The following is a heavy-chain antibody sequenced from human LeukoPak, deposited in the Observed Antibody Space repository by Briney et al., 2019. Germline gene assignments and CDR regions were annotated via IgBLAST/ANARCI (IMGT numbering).Heavy chain of an antibody. J-gene: IGHJ1*01. CDR2: IYYSGST. CDR1: GGSISSYY. V-gene: IGHV4-59*01. D-gene: IGHD3-22*01. CDR3: AGAVVITSAEYFQH. Sequence: SETLSLTCTVSGGSISSYYWSWIRQPPGKGLEWIEYIYYSGSTNYNPSLKSRVTISLDTSKNQFSLKLSSVTAADTAVYYCAGAVVITSAEYFQHWGQGTLVTVSS.